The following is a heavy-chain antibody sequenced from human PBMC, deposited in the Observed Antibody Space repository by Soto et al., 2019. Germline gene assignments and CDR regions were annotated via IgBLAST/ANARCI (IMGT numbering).Heavy chain of an antibody. CDR2: IYPRDSDT. CDR1: GYTFTNYW. D-gene: IGHD5-18*01. V-gene: IGHV5-51*01. J-gene: IGHJ3*02. CDR3: ATRRGYSYGDDAFDI. Sequence: PGESLKISCEASGYTFTNYWVGWVRQMPGTGLEWMGIIYPRDSDTRYSPSFQDQVTMSVDKSIGTAYLQWSSLKASDTAMYYCATRRGYSYGDDAFDIWGQGTMVTVSS.